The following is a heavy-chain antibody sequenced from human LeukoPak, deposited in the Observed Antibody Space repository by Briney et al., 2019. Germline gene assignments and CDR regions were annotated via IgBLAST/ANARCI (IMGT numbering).Heavy chain of an antibody. CDR3: ARDAGGDYAYYFDY. J-gene: IGHJ4*02. V-gene: IGHV3-30*04. Sequence: PGGSLRLSCAASGFTFSSYAMHWVRQAPGKGLEWVAVISYDGSNKYYADSVKGRFTISRDNSKNTLYLQMNSLRAEDTAVYYCARDAGGDYAYYFDYWGQGTLVTVSS. D-gene: IGHD2-21*02. CDR2: ISYDGSNK. CDR1: GFTFSSYA.